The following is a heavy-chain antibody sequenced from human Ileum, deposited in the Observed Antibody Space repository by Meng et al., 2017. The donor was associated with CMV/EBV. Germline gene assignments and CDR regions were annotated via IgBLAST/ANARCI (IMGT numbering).Heavy chain of an antibody. CDR1: YTFTDCI. J-gene: IGHJ5*02. CDR3: ARRFEEGLSGKRPWFDP. Sequence: YTFTDCIIPWVRQAPGQGLEWMGWINPKNGATNYAQQFQGRVAMTRDTSINTAYMELSGLTSDDTAIYYCARRFEEGLSGKRPWFDPWGQGALVTVSS. CDR2: INPKNGAT. D-gene: IGHD1-20*01. V-gene: IGHV1-2*02.